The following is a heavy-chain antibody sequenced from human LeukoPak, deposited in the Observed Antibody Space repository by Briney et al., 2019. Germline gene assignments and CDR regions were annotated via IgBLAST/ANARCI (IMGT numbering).Heavy chain of an antibody. CDR2: VSCTGTA. CDR1: GGSFSNYY. V-gene: IGHV4-34*01. Sequence: SETLSLTCAVYGGSFSNYYWGWIRQSPARGLEWIASVSCTGTAYYNPSLRSRVTISADMSKNQFSLKLSSVTAADTAVYYCARGFWSGYYTWAHFDYWGQGTLVTVSS. D-gene: IGHD3-3*01. CDR3: ARGFWSGYYTWAHFDY. J-gene: IGHJ4*02.